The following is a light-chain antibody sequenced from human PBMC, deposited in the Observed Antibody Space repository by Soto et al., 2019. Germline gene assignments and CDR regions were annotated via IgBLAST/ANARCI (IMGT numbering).Light chain of an antibody. CDR2: EDN. CDR1: SGSIVSNY. J-gene: IGLJ2*01. Sequence: NFMLTQPHSVSESPGKTVTISCTRSSGSIVSNYVQWYQQRPGSAPTTVIYEDNQRPSGVPDRFSGSIDSSSNSASLTISGLKPEDEADYYCQSYDSNIYVVFGGGTKLTVL. CDR3: QSYDSNIYVV. V-gene: IGLV6-57*03.